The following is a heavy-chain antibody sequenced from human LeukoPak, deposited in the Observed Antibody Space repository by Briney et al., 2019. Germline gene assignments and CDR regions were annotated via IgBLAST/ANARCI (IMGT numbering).Heavy chain of an antibody. Sequence: GASVKVSCKASGGTFSSYAISWLRQAPGQGLEWMGRIIPIFGTANYAQKFQGRVTITTDESTSSAYMELSSLRSEDTAVYYCARGRRPSYSSSWYPAFDYWGQGTLVTVSS. CDR2: IIPIFGTA. J-gene: IGHJ4*02. V-gene: IGHV1-69*05. CDR1: GGTFSSYA. D-gene: IGHD6-13*01. CDR3: ARGRRPSYSSSWYPAFDY.